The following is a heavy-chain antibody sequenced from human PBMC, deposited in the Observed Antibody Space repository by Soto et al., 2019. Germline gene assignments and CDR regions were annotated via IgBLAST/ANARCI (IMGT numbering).Heavy chain of an antibody. V-gene: IGHV3-74*01. D-gene: IGHD6-19*01. CDR3: AREGGTKQWLVPNWFDP. Sequence: GGSLRLSCAASGFTFSSYWMHWVRQAPGKGLVWVSRINSDGSSTSYADSVKGRFTISRDNAKNTLYLQMNSLRAEDTAVYYCAREGGTKQWLVPNWFDPWGQGTLVTVSS. J-gene: IGHJ5*02. CDR2: INSDGSST. CDR1: GFTFSSYW.